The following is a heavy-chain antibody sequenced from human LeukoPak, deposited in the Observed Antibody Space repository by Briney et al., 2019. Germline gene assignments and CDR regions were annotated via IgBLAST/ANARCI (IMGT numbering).Heavy chain of an antibody. CDR3: ATHYGDYLDAFDI. V-gene: IGHV3-30*03. CDR2: ISYDGSNK. CDR1: GCTCVSYG. D-gene: IGHD4-17*01. Sequence: PAGGSRRWCWGAAGCTCVSYGRHRVRKAPGKGLEWVAVISYDGSNKYYADSVKGRFTISRDNSKNTLYLQMNSLRAEDTAVYYCATHYGDYLDAFDIWGQGTMVTVSS. J-gene: IGHJ3*02.